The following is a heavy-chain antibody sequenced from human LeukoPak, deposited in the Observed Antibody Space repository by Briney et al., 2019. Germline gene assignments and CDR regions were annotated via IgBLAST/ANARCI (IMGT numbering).Heavy chain of an antibody. CDR3: ARDNGFHRPLYYYYGMDV. D-gene: IGHD3-10*01. V-gene: IGHV3-53*01. CDR1: GFTVSSNY. Sequence: GGSLRLSCAASGFTVSSNYMSWVRQAPGRGLEWVSVIYSGGGTSYTDSVKGRFTISRDNAKNTLYLRMNSLRAEDTAVYYCARDNGFHRPLYYYYGMDVWGQGTTVTVS. CDR2: IYSGGGT. J-gene: IGHJ6*02.